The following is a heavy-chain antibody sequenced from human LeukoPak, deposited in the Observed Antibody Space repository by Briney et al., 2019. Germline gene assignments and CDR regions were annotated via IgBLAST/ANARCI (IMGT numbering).Heavy chain of an antibody. CDR2: INSDGSST. D-gene: IGHD2-8*01. CDR3: ARDHRVYATTMDV. V-gene: IGHV3-74*01. CDR1: RFTFSSYW. J-gene: IGHJ6*03. Sequence: GGSLRLSCAASRFTFSSYWMHWVRQAPGKGLVWVSRINSDGSSTSYADSVKGRFTISRDNAKNTLYLQMNSLRAEDTAVYYCARDHRVYATTMDVWGKGTTVTVSS.